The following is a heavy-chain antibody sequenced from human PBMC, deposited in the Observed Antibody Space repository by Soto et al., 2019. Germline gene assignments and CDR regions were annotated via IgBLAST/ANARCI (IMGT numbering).Heavy chain of an antibody. J-gene: IGHJ4*02. CDR2: IVVGSGNT. V-gene: IGHV1-58*01. CDR1: GLTFTSSS. D-gene: IGHD3-3*01. CDR3: AASTYYDFWSGYFFDY. Sequence: GDSVKVSCKASGLTFTSSSVQWVRQARGQRLEWIGWIVVGSGNTNYAQKFQERVTITRDMSTSTAYMELSSLRSEDTAVYYCAASTYYDFWSGYFFDYWGQGTLVTVS.